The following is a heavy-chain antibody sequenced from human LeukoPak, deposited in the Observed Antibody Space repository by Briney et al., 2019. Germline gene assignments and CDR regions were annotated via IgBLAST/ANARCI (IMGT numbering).Heavy chain of an antibody. Sequence: PGGSLRLSCAASGFAFSGYTMNWVRQAPGKGLEWVSSISSSSGSIYYADSVKGRFTISRDNAKNSLYLQMNSLRAEDTAVYYCARDSHYYGSGGYWGQGTLVTVSS. CDR1: GFAFSGYT. CDR3: ARDSHYYGSGGY. V-gene: IGHV3-21*01. CDR2: ISSSSGSI. J-gene: IGHJ4*02. D-gene: IGHD3-10*01.